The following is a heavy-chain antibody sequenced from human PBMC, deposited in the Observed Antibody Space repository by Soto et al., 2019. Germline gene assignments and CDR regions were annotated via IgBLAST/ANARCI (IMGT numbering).Heavy chain of an antibody. D-gene: IGHD3-22*01. Sequence: QVQLVQSGAEVKKPGASVKVSCKASGYTFTSYGISWVRQAPGQGLEWMGWISAYNGNTNYAQKLQGRVTMTTDTSTSTAYMELRSLRSDDTAVYYCAISKPTFTYYYDSSGYPYYYYYGMDVW. CDR3: AISKPTFTYYYDSSGYPYYYYYGMDV. J-gene: IGHJ6*01. CDR2: ISAYNGNT. CDR1: GYTFTSYG. V-gene: IGHV1-18*01.